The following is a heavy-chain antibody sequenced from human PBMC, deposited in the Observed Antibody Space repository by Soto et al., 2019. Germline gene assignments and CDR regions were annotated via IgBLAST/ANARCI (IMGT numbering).Heavy chain of an antibody. Sequence: SETLSLTRNVSGGYISTYYRSWIRQPSGKGLEWIGRIHASGNTDYNPSLKSRVTMSVDTSKNHFSLRLTSLTAADMAVYYCARTPGWYFDVWSQGTMVTVSS. CDR1: GGYISTYY. J-gene: IGHJ4*02. CDR3: ARTPGWYFDV. CDR2: IHASGNT. D-gene: IGHD6-19*01. V-gene: IGHV4-4*07.